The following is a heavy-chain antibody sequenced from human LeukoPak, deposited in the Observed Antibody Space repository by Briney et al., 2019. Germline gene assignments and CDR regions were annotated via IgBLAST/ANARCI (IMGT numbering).Heavy chain of an antibody. J-gene: IGHJ4*02. CDR3: ARDQGSPATAKPLRGYFDF. CDR1: GFTFSSYA. D-gene: IGHD2-2*02. CDR2: ISGSGGST. Sequence: GGSLRLSCAASGFTFSSYAMSWVRQAPGKGLEWVSAISGSGGSTYYADSVKGRFTISRDNSKNTLYLQMNSLRAEDTAVYYCARDQGSPATAKPLRGYFDFWGQGTLVTVSS. V-gene: IGHV3-23*01.